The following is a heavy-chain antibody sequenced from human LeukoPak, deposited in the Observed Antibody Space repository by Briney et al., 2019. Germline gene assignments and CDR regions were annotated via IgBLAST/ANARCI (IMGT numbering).Heavy chain of an antibody. D-gene: IGHD2/OR15-2a*01. CDR2: VYRSGTT. V-gene: IGHV4-39*02. CDR3: AREIVSSVEY. J-gene: IGHJ4*02. CDR1: GGSITSARYH. Sequence: SSETLSLTCTVSGGSITSARYHWGWIRQPPGKGLEWIGSVYRSGTTYYNPSLRSRLTISVDTSRNQFSLKLSSVTAADTAVYHCAREIVSSVEYWGQGSLVTVSS.